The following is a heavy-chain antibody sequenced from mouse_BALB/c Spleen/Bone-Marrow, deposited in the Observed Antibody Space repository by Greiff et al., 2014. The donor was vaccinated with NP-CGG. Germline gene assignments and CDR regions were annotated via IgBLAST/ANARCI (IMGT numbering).Heavy chain of an antibody. CDR3: ARSRNYDEVDY. Sequence: QVQLQQSGAELARPGASVKMSCKASGYTFTSYTMHWVKQRPGQGLEWIGYINPSSGYTNYNQKFKDKATLTADKSSSTAYMQLRSLTSEDSAVYYCARSRNYDEVDYRGQGTTLTVSS. V-gene: IGHV1-4*01. D-gene: IGHD2-4*01. CDR2: INPSSGYT. CDR1: GYTFTSYT. J-gene: IGHJ2*01.